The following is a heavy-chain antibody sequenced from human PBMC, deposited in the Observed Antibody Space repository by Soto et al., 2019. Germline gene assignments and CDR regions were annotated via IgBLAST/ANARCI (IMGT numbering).Heavy chain of an antibody. CDR2: ISYDGSNK. CDR1: GGTFSSYC. CDR3: ANDNRDDIYYYSYGMDL. Sequence: HPWESXRLSCSASGGTFSSYCIRWVRHAPGKGLELVAVISYDGSNKYYADSVNGRFTISRDNSKNTLYLQMNSLRAEDTAVYYCANDNRDDIYYYSYGMDLWGQGTTVTVSS. V-gene: IGHV3-30*18. J-gene: IGHJ6*02. D-gene: IGHD3-9*01.